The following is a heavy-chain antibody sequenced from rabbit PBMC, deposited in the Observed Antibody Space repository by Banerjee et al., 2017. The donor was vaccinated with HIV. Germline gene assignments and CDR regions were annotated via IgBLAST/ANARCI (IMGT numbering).Heavy chain of an antibody. CDR2: ISTSTGNT. Sequence: KPEGSLTLSCKASGFTLSSYYMCWVRQAPGKGLEWIGCISTSTGNTYYATWAKGRFTISKTSSTTMTLQMTSLTAADTATYFCARFIYGVVYADLWGQGTLVTVS. J-gene: IGHJ3*01. CDR3: ARFIYGVVYADL. CDR1: GFTLSSYY. D-gene: IGHD6-1*01. V-gene: IGHV1S40*01.